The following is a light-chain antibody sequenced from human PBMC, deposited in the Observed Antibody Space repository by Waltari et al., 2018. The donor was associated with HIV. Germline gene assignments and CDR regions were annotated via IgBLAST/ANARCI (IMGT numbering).Light chain of an antibody. J-gene: IGLJ1*01. CDR2: TNN. Sequence: QSVLTQSPSASGTPGQRVTISCSGSRSNIGSNTVNWYQQLPGTAPKLLIYTNNQRPSGVSDRCSGSKSGTSASLDISGLQSEDEADYYCAAWDDTLNGYVFGCGTKVTVL. V-gene: IGLV1-44*01. CDR3: AAWDDTLNGYV. CDR1: RSNIGSNT.